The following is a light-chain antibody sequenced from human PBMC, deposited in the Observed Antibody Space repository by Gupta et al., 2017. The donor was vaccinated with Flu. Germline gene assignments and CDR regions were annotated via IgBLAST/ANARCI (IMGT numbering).Light chain of an antibody. V-gene: IGKV1-16*01. CDR3: QQYNSYPHT. J-gene: IGKJ3*01. CDR2: GAS. Sequence: PSSLSASVGDRVTITCRASQGVGNHVAWFQQNPGKAPKSLIYGASSLQSGVPSRFNGGGSGADFTLTISNLQPEDFATYYCQQYNSYPHTFGPGTKVDVK. CDR1: QGVGNH.